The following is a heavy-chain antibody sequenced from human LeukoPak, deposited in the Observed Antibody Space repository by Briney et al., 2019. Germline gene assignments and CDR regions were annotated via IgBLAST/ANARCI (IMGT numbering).Heavy chain of an antibody. CDR2: IGGSGGST. Sequence: GGSLRLSCAASGFTFSSYAMSWVRQAPGKGLEWVSAIGGSGGSTYYADSVKGRFTISRDNSKNTLYLQMNSLRAEDTAVYYCAKDARVTMIVGYDYWGQGTLVTVSS. J-gene: IGHJ4*02. D-gene: IGHD3-22*01. CDR3: AKDARVTMIVGYDY. CDR1: GFTFSSYA. V-gene: IGHV3-23*01.